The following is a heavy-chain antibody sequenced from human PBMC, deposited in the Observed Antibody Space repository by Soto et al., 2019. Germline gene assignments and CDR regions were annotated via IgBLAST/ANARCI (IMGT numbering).Heavy chain of an antibody. Sequence: PSETLSLTCTVYGGSFSGYYWSWIRQPPGKGLEWIGEINHSGSTNYNPSLKSRVTISVDTSKNQFSLKLSSVTAADTAVYDCASPLNSVTHYYSAMDVWGQGTTVTVSS. CDR3: ASPLNSVTHYYSAMDV. V-gene: IGHV4-34*01. J-gene: IGHJ6*02. CDR1: GGSFSGYY. CDR2: INHSGST. D-gene: IGHD4-17*01.